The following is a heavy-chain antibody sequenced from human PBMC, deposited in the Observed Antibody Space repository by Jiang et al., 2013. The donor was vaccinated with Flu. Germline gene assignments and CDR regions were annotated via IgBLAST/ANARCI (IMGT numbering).Heavy chain of an antibody. CDR2: INPNSGGT. Sequence: GAEVKKPGASVKVSCKASGYTFSGYYMHWVRQAPGQGLEWMGWINPNSGGTNYAQKFQGRVTMTRDTSISTVYMEVSRLTSDDTAVYYCATHYYDPSGFTNYWGQGTLVTVSS. CDR1: GYTFSGYY. J-gene: IGHJ4*02. CDR3: ATHYYDPSGFTNY. V-gene: IGHV1-2*02. D-gene: IGHD3-22*01.